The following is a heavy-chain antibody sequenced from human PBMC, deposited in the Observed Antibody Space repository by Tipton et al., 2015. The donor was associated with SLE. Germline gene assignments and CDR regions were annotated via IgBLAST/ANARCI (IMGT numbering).Heavy chain of an antibody. Sequence: TPSLTCAVYGGSFSGYYWSWIRQPPGKGLEWIGEINHSGSTNYNPSLKSRVAISVDTSKNQFSLKLSSVTAADTAVYYCATFPKTDAFDIWGQGTMVTVSS. CDR1: GGSFSGYY. V-gene: IGHV4-34*01. CDR3: ATFPKTDAFDI. CDR2: INHSGST. J-gene: IGHJ3*02.